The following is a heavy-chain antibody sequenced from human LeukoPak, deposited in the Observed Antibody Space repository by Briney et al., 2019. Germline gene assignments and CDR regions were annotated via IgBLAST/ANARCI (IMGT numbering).Heavy chain of an antibody. CDR2: INHSGST. J-gene: IGHJ5*02. CDR1: GGSFSCYY. Sequence: SETLSLTCAVYGGSFSCYYWSWIRQPPGKGLEWIGEINHSGSTNYNPSLKSRVTISVDTSKNQFSLKLSSVTAADTAVYYCARGLAYSSSWYDGFDPWGQGTLVTVSS. CDR3: ARGLAYSSSWYDGFDP. D-gene: IGHD6-13*01. V-gene: IGHV4-34*01.